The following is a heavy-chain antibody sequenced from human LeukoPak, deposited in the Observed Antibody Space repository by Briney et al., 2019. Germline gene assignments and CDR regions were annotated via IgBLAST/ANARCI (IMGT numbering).Heavy chain of an antibody. D-gene: IGHD3-9*01. V-gene: IGHV3-21*01. CDR1: GFTFSGYD. Sequence: GGSLRLSCAASGFTFSGYDMNWVRQAPGKGLEWVSSISGSSSYIYYADSMKGRFTISRDNAKNSLYLQMNSLRAEDTAVYYCARDFAGWGYFDLWGRGTQVTVSS. J-gene: IGHJ2*01. CDR2: ISGSSSYI. CDR3: ARDFAGWGYFDL.